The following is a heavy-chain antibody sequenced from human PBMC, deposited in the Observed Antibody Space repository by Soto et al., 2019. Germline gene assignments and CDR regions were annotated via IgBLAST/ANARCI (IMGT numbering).Heavy chain of an antibody. V-gene: IGHV4-30-2*01. CDR2: IFHSGSS. J-gene: IGHJ5*02. CDR1: GGSISSGTSY. Sequence: SETLSLTCTVSGGSISSGTSYWSWIRQRPGKGLEWIGYIFHSGSSYYTPSLRGRVTISVDRSKNQFSLKLSSVTAADTAVYYCARVRGCSSTSCLLGWFDPWGQGTLVTVS. D-gene: IGHD2-2*01. CDR3: ARVRGCSSTSCLLGWFDP.